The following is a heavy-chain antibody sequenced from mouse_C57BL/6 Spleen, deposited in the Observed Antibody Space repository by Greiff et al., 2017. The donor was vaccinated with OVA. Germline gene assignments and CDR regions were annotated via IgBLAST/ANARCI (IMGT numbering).Heavy chain of an antibody. J-gene: IGHJ4*01. CDR1: GYTFTDYY. CDR3: ARERGSNYVDYYAMDY. V-gene: IGHV1-76*01. D-gene: IGHD2-5*01. CDR2: IYPGNGNT. Sequence: VQLQQSGAELVRPGASVKLSCKASGYTFTDYYINWVKQRPGQGLEWIARIYPGNGNTYYNEKFKGKATLTAEKSSSTAYMQLSSLTSEDSAVYLCARERGSNYVDYYAMDYWGQGTSVTVSS.